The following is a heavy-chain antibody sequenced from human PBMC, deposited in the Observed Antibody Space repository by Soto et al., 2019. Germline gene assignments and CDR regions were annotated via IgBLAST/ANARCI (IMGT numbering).Heavy chain of an antibody. V-gene: IGHV3-7*01. CDR2: IKQDGSEK. CDR1: GFTFSRYW. CDR3: AWLIWIAATSYFFDY. Sequence: DVQLVESGGGLVQPGGSLRLSCAASGFTFSRYWMSWVRQAPGKGLEWVDSIKQDGSEKYHVASVKGRFTISRDNVENSLYLQMTSLRAEDTAVYYWAWLIWIAATSYFFDYWGQGTLVTVSS. D-gene: IGHD2-15*01. J-gene: IGHJ4*02.